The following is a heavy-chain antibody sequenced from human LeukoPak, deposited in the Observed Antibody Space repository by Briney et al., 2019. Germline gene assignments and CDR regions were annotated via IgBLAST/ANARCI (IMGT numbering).Heavy chain of an antibody. CDR1: GFTLSSYG. D-gene: IGHD6-19*01. J-gene: IGHJ6*02. V-gene: IGHV3-30*18. CDR2: ISYDGSNK. CDR3: AKDTSQNLWYSSGWTYYYGMDV. Sequence: GGSLRLSCAASGFTLSSYGMHWVRQAPGKGLEWVAVISYDGSNKYYADSVKGRFTISRDNSKNTLYLQMNSLRAEDTAVYYCAKDTSQNLWYSSGWTYYYGMDVWGQGTTVTVSS.